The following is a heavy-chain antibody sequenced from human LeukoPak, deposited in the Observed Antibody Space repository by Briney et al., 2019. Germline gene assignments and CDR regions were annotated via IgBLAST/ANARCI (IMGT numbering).Heavy chain of an antibody. D-gene: IGHD4-11*01. CDR1: GESSSNYY. CDR3: AYSNYVRSEFDP. CDR2: IYNTGST. Sequence: SETLSLTCSVSGESSSNYYWSWIRQPAGKGLEWIGRIYNTGSTNYNPSLKSRVTMSVDTSKNQFSLKLSSVTAADTAVYYCAYSNYVRSEFDPWGQGTLVTVSS. J-gene: IGHJ5*02. V-gene: IGHV4-4*07.